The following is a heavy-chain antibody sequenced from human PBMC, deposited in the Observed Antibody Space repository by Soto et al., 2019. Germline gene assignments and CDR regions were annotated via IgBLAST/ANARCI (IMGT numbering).Heavy chain of an antibody. CDR2: IGESGTPT. Sequence: PGGSLRLSCAASGFTFSSYAMKWVRQAPGKGLEWVSLIGESGTPTYYADSVKGRFTISRDNSGNTLFLEMYSLRAEDTAVYYCARYIPGVRHYGMAFWGQGSSVTVSS. CDR3: ARYIPGVRHYGMAF. CDR1: GFTFSSYA. J-gene: IGHJ6*02. V-gene: IGHV3-23*01. D-gene: IGHD2-2*01.